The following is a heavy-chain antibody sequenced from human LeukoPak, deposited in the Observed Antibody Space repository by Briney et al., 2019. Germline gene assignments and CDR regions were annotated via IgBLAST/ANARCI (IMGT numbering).Heavy chain of an antibody. V-gene: IGHV3-30*02. J-gene: IGHJ4*02. CDR3: AKHHCSSTSCYRVFDF. Sequence: GGSLRLSCAASGFTFNYYGMHWVRQAPGMGLEWVSFIRYDGSNQYSADSVKGRFTISRDNSKNTLYLQMNSLRAEDTAVYYCAKHHCSSTSCYRVFDFWGQGTLVTVSS. CDR1: GFTFNYYG. CDR2: IRYDGSNQ. D-gene: IGHD2-2*02.